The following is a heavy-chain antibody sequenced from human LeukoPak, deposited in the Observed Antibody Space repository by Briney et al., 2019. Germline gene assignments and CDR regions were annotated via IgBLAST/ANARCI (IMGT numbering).Heavy chain of an antibody. D-gene: IGHD6-19*01. CDR2: IYYSGST. CDR1: GGSISGHY. V-gene: IGHV4-59*05. Sequence: SETLSLTCSISGGSISGHYWSWIRQPPGKGLEWIGSIYYSGSTYYNPSLKSRVTISVDTSKNQFSLKLSSVTAADTAVYYCAVTGWYGYYFDYWGQGTLVTVSS. CDR3: AVTGWYGYYFDY. J-gene: IGHJ4*02.